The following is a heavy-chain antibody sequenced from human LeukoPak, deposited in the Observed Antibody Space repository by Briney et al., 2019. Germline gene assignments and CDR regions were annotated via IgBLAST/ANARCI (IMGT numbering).Heavy chain of an antibody. J-gene: IGHJ4*02. Sequence: SETLSLTCTVSGGSISSYYWSWIRQPPGKGLEWIGYIYYSGSTNYNPSLKSRVTISVDTSKNQFSLKLSSVTAADTAVYYCARFPGEYDYWGQGTLVTVSS. V-gene: IGHV4-59*01. D-gene: IGHD3-16*01. CDR2: IYYSGST. CDR1: GGSISSYY. CDR3: ARFPGEYDY.